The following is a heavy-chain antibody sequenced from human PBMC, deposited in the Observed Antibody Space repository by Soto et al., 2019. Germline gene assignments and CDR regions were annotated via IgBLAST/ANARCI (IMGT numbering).Heavy chain of an antibody. CDR2: IIPIFGTA. V-gene: IGHV1-69*13. CDR3: AGELAVAASGYYGMDV. Sequence: SVKVSCKASGGTFSSYAISWVRQAPGQGLEWMGGIIPIFGTANYAQKFQGRVTITADESTSTAYMELSSLRSGDTAVYFCAGELAVAASGYYGMDVWGQGTTVTVSS. CDR1: GGTFSSYA. D-gene: IGHD6-19*01. J-gene: IGHJ6*02.